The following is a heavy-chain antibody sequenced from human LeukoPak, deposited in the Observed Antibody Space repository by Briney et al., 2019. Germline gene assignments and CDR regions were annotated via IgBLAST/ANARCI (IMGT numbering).Heavy chain of an antibody. V-gene: IGHV4-59*01. CDR2: MQSTGVS. D-gene: IGHD5-18*01. CDR1: GDSISTYH. CDR3: ARDKRHSYGRYFEH. Sequence: PSETLSLTCSVSGDSISTYHWNWIRKSPGKGLEWIADMQSTGVSKYNPSLKSRVTMVVDMSRNQVVLNLSSVTAADTAVYYCARDKRHSYGRYFEHWGQGILVTVSS. J-gene: IGHJ4*02.